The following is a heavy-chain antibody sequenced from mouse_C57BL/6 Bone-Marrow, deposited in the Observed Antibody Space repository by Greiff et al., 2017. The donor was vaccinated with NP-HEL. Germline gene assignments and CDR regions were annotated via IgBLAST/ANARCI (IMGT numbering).Heavy chain of an antibody. D-gene: IGHD2-12*01. Sequence: EVQLVESGGDLVKPGGSLKLSCAASGFTFSSYGMSWVRQTPDKRLEWVATISSGGSYTYYPDSVKGRFTFSRDNAKNTLYLQMSSLKSEDTAMYYCARDPYSDWGFAYWGQGTLVTVSA. J-gene: IGHJ3*01. CDR3: ARDPYSDWGFAY. CDR2: ISSGGSYT. CDR1: GFTFSSYG. V-gene: IGHV5-6*01.